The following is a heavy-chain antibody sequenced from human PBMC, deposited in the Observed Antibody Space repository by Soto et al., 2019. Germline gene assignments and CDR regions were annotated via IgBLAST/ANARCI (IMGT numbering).Heavy chain of an antibody. CDR1: GYTFTSYG. J-gene: IGHJ4*02. V-gene: IGHV1-18*01. Sequence: QVHLVQSGAEVKKPGASVKVSCKASGYTFTSYGITWVRQAPGQGLEWMGWISAHNGNTDYAQKLQGRVIVTRDTSTSTAYMELRSLIYDATAVYSCARGRYGDYWGQGALVTVSS. D-gene: IGHD1-1*01. CDR3: ARGRYGDY. CDR2: ISAHNGNT.